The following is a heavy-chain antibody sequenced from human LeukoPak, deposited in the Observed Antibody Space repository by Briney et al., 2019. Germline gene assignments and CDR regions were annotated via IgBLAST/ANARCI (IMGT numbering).Heavy chain of an antibody. CDR1: GYTFTGYY. CDR3: AKDRCSNGIGCYYYYMDV. CDR2: IQYDGSNE. J-gene: IGHJ6*03. V-gene: IGHV3-30*02. D-gene: IGHD2-8*01. Sequence: SCKASGYTFTGYYMHWVRQAPGKGLEWVAYIQYDGSNEQYAHSVKGRFRISRDSSKNILYLQMNSLRAEDTAVYYCAKDRCSNGIGCYYYYMDVWGKGTTVTISS.